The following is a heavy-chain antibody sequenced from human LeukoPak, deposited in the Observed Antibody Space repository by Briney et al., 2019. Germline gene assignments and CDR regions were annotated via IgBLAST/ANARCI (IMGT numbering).Heavy chain of an antibody. Sequence: PSETLSLTCTVSGDSIRTSSYYWGWIRQPPGKGLEWIGSIYYSGSTYYNPSLKSRVTISVDTSKNQFSLKLSSVTAADTAVYYCASLRFWGTIFGVVPGGFDPWGQGTLVTVSS. CDR1: GDSIRTSSYY. J-gene: IGHJ5*02. D-gene: IGHD3-3*01. V-gene: IGHV4-39*07. CDR3: ASLRFWGTIFGVVPGGFDP. CDR2: IYYSGST.